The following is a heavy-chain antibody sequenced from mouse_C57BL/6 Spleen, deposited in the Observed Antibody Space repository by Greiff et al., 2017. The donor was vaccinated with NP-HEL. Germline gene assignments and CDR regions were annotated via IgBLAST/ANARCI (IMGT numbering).Heavy chain of an antibody. D-gene: IGHD2-10*01. CDR2: IDPETGGT. J-gene: IGHJ3*01. V-gene: IGHV1-15*01. CDR3: TRSYYGNYLFAY. CDR1: GYTFTDYE. Sequence: VQLQQSGAELVRPGASVTLSCKASGYTFTDYEMHWVKQTPVHGLEWIGAIDPETGGTAYNQKFKGKAILTADKSSSTAYMELRSLTSEDSAVYYCTRSYYGNYLFAYWGQGTLVTVSA.